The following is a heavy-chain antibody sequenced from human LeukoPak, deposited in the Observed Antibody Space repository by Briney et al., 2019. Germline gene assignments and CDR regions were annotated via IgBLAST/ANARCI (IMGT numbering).Heavy chain of an antibody. V-gene: IGHV1-2*02. D-gene: IGHD6-13*01. J-gene: IGHJ5*02. CDR3: ARALYSGNQRNWFDP. Sequence: GASVKVSCKASGYTFTGYYMHWVRQAPGQGLEWMGWINPNSGDTHYAQNFQARVTMTRDTSISTVYMDLSRLRPDDTAVYYCARALYSGNQRNWFDPWGQGTQVTVSS. CDR2: INPNSGDT. CDR1: GYTFTGYY.